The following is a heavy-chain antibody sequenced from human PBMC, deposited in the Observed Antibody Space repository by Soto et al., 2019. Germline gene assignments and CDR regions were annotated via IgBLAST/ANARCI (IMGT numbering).Heavy chain of an antibody. CDR2: IIPIFGTA. CDR3: ARGYYGSGSYSVRWYFDL. Sequence: QVQLVQSGAEVKKPGSSVKVSCKASGGTFSSYAISWVRQAPGQGLEWMGGIIPIFGTANYAQKFQGRVTITAXDXTXTXXMELSSLRSEDTAVYYGARGYYGSGSYSVRWYFDLWGRGTLVTVSS. CDR1: GGTFSSYA. D-gene: IGHD3-10*01. V-gene: IGHV1-69*12. J-gene: IGHJ2*01.